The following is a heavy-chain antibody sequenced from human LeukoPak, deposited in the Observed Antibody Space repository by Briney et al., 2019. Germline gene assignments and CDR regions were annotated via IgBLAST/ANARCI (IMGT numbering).Heavy chain of an antibody. Sequence: ASVKVSCKASGYTFTGYYMHWVRQAPGQGLEWMGWINPNSGGTNYAQKFQGRVTMTRDTSISTAYMELSRLRSDDTAVYYCARETHSSGWYYYYYYMDVWGKGTTVTISS. CDR3: ARETHSSGWYYYYYYMDV. CDR2: INPNSGGT. D-gene: IGHD6-19*01. CDR1: GYTFTGYY. V-gene: IGHV1-2*02. J-gene: IGHJ6*03.